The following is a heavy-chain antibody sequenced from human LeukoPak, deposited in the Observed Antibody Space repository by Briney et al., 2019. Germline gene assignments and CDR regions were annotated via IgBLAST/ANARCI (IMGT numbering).Heavy chain of an antibody. CDR3: ARVGGYSYGHHAFDI. V-gene: IGHV1-69*06. J-gene: IGHJ3*02. D-gene: IGHD5-18*01. CDR1: GGTFSSYA. CDR2: IIPIFGTA. Sequence: ASVKVSCKASGGTFSSYAISWVRQAPGQGLEWMGGIIPIFGTANYAQKFQGRVTITADKSTSTAYMELSSLRSEDTAVYYCARVGGYSYGHHAFDIWGQGTMVTVSS.